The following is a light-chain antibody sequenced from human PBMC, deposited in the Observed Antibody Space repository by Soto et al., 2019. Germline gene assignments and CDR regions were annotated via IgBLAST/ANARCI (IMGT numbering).Light chain of an antibody. V-gene: IGKV2-24*01. CDR2: QIS. Sequence: DVLLTQTPLSSPVTLGQPASFSCRSTQRLVHSDGKTYLSWLQQRPGQPPRLLFFQISNRFSGVPDRFSGSGAGTDFTLKISRVEPEDVGVYYCMQATHFPITIGQGTRLDIK. CDR1: QRLVHSDGKTY. J-gene: IGKJ5*01. CDR3: MQATHFPIT.